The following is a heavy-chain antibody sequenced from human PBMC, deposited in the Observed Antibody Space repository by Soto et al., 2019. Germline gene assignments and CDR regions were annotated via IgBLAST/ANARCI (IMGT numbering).Heavy chain of an antibody. Sequence: QVQLVESGGGVVQPGRSLRLSCAASGFTFSNYAMYWVRQAPGKGLEWVAVISYAGNNKYYADSVKGRFTISRDNSKNTLYLQMSSLRAEDTAVYYCARAGWDGGTCYTLVGLRYGMDVWGQGTTVTVSS. D-gene: IGHD2-15*01. CDR1: GFTFSNYA. J-gene: IGHJ6*02. CDR2: ISYAGNNK. CDR3: ARAGWDGGTCYTLVGLRYGMDV. V-gene: IGHV3-30-3*01.